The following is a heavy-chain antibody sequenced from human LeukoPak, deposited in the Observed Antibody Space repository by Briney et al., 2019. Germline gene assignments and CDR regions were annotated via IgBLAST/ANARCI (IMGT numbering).Heavy chain of an antibody. CDR3: ARGRPHGNDY. V-gene: IGHV3-33*01. CDR1: GFTFSSYG. Sequence: GGSLRLSCAASGFTFSSYGMHWVRQAPGKGLKWVAVIWYDGSNKYYADSVKGRFTISRDNSKNTLYLQMNSLRVEDTAVYYCARGRPHGNDYWGQGTLVTVSS. CDR2: IWYDGSNK. J-gene: IGHJ4*02. D-gene: IGHD4-23*01.